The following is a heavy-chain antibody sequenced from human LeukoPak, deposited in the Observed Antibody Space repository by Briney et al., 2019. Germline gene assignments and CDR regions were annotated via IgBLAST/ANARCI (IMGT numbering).Heavy chain of an antibody. Sequence: PGGSLRLSCAASGFTFSSYAMHWVRQAPGKGLEWVASINHNGNVNYYVDSVKGRFTISRDNAKNSLYLQMNSLRVEDTAVYYCARDAAGEDYWGQGTLVTVSS. CDR3: ARDAAGEDY. J-gene: IGHJ4*02. D-gene: IGHD6-13*01. CDR1: GFTFSSYA. V-gene: IGHV3-7*03. CDR2: INHNGNVN.